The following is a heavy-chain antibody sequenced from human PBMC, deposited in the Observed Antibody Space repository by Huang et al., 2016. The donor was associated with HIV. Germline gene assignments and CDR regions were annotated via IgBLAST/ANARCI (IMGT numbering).Heavy chain of an antibody. Sequence: EVQLVESGGGLVQPGGSLRLSCAASGFSISSYWLNWVRQAPGKGWGWVSRSNSDGSSTSYADSVKGRFTSSRDNAKNTLYLQMNSLRAEDTAVYYCARDPRIQSWLNFFDYWGQGTLVSVSS. V-gene: IGHV3-74*01. CDR1: GFSISSYW. CDR2: SNSDGSST. CDR3: ARDPRIQSWLNFFDY. D-gene: IGHD3-22*01. J-gene: IGHJ4*02.